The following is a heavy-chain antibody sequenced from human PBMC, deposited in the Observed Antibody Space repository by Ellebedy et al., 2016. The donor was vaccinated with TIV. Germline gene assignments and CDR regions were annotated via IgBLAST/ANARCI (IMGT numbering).Heavy chain of an antibody. V-gene: IGHV5-51*01. J-gene: IGHJ4*02. CDR1: GYSFINFW. CDR2: IYPGDSDL. D-gene: IGHD3-16*01. Sequence: GESLKISCKGSGYSFINFWIGWVRQMPWKGLEFVGSIYPGDSDLRYSPSFQGQVTISADKSNNTAYLQWSSLKASDSAIYYCARLPLHWGQGFDFWGQGTLVTVSS. CDR3: ARLPLHWGQGFDF.